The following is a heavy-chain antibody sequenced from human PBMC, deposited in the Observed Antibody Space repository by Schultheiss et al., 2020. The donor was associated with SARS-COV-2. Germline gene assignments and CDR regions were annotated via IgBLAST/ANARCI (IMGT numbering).Heavy chain of an antibody. Sequence: ASVKVSCKASGYTFTGYYMHWVRQAPGQGLEWMGWINPNSGGTNYAQKFQGRVTMTRNTSISTAYMELSSLRSEDTAVYYCARDYDRTNNWFDPWGQGTLVTVSS. CDR1: GYTFTGYY. CDR2: INPNSGGT. V-gene: IGHV1-2*02. D-gene: IGHD5-12*01. J-gene: IGHJ5*02. CDR3: ARDYDRTNNWFDP.